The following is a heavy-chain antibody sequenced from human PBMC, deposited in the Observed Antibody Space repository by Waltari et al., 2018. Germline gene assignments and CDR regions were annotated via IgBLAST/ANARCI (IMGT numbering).Heavy chain of an antibody. Sequence: QVQLQESGPGLVKTSETLSLTCAVSGYSISSGYYWGWIRQPPGKGLEWIGSIYHSGTTYYNPSLKRRVTISVDTSKNQFSLKLSSVTAADTAVYYCARSVSGGSYRYWGQGTLVTVSS. CDR1: GYSISSGYY. D-gene: IGHD1-26*01. J-gene: IGHJ4*02. CDR2: IYHSGTT. V-gene: IGHV4-38-2*01. CDR3: ARSVSGGSYRY.